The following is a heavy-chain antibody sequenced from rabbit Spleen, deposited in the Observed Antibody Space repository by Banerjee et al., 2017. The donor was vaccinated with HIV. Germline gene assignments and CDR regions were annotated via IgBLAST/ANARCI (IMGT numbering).Heavy chain of an antibody. CDR3: ARGVPSYNYAFDL. V-gene: IGHV1S40*01. CDR1: GFSFDSDYD. D-gene: IGHD7-1*01. Sequence: QSLEESGGGLVKPGTSLTLTCTASGFSFDSDYDMCWVRQAPGKGLEWIACIYAGSTGSTYYASWAKGRFTISKTSSTTVTLQMTSLTAADTATYFCARGVPSYNYAFDLWGPGTLVTVS. CDR2: IYAGSTGST. J-gene: IGHJ2*01.